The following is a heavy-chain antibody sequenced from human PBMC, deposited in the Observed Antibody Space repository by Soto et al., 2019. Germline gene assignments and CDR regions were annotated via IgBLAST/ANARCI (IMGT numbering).Heavy chain of an antibody. CDR2: ISGSGGST. V-gene: IGHV3-23*01. CDR3: ASSGRGDLTARVNFFYYGLDV. J-gene: IGHJ6*02. Sequence: PGGSLRLSCAASGLTFSNYAMSWVRQAPGKGLEWVSSISGSGGSTYYADSVKGRFTISRDNSKNTLYLQMNSLRVADTAVYYCASSGRGDLTARVNFFYYGLDVWGQGTAVTVSS. CDR1: GLTFSNYA. D-gene: IGHD5-18*01.